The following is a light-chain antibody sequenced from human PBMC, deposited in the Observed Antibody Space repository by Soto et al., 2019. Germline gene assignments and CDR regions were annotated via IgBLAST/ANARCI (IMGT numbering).Light chain of an antibody. CDR1: RSDVGGYNY. J-gene: IGLJ1*01. Sequence: QSALTQPASVSGSPGQSITISCTGTRSDVGGYNYVSWYQQHPGKAPKLMIYEVSNRPSGVSNRFSGSKSGNTASLTISGLHAEDEAEYYCSSYTSSSTYVFATGTKLTVL. CDR2: EVS. V-gene: IGLV2-14*01. CDR3: SSYTSSSTYV.